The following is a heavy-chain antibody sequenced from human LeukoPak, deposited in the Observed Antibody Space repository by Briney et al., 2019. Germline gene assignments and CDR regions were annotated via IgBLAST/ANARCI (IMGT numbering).Heavy chain of an antibody. V-gene: IGHV4-38-2*01. CDR3: AKTDYGDYGGFNS. J-gene: IGHJ3*01. CDR1: SYSISSGYS. Sequence: PSETLSLTCAVSSYSISSGYSWGWIRQPPGKGLEWIGNIYVSGSTYYNLSLKSRVTISIDMSKNLFSLKLISVTAADTAVYRCAKTDYGDYGGFNSWGQGTMGTVSS. D-gene: IGHD4-17*01. CDR2: IYVSGST.